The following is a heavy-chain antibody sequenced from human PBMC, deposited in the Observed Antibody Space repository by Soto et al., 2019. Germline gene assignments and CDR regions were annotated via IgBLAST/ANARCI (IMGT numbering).Heavy chain of an antibody. CDR2: INPSGGST. J-gene: IGHJ3*02. V-gene: IGHV1-46*01. CDR1: GYTFTSYY. D-gene: IGHD5-12*01. Sequence: GASVKVSCKASGYTFTSYYMHWVRQAPGQGLEWMGIINPSGGSTSYAQEFQGRVTMTRDTSTSTVYMELSSLRSEDTAVYYCARAHSGYDPAEEAFDIWGQGTMVTVSS. CDR3: ARAHSGYDPAEEAFDI.